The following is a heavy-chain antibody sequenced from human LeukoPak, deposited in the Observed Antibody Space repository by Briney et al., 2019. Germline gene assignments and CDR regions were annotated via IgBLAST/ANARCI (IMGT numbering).Heavy chain of an antibody. CDR3: ARDLYGSGSYCDY. CDR1: GFTFSSYE. J-gene: IGHJ4*02. D-gene: IGHD3-10*01. V-gene: IGHV3-48*03. Sequence: GGSLRLSCAASGFTFSSYEMNWVRQAPGKWLEWVSYISSSGSTIYYADSVKGRFTISRDNAKNSLYLQMNSLRAEDTAVYYCARDLYGSGSYCDYWGQGTLVTVSS. CDR2: ISSSGSTI.